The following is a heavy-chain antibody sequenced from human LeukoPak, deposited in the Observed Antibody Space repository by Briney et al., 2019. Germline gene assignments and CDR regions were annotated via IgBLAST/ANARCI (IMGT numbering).Heavy chain of an antibody. D-gene: IGHD3-10*01. Sequence: PGGSLRLSCAASGFTFTSYAMSWVRQAPGKGLEWVSTITNTGESTYFADSVKGRFTSSRDNAKNTLYLQMNSLRAEDTAVYYCARTSYGSGYYWGQGTLVTVSS. J-gene: IGHJ4*02. CDR3: ARTSYGSGYY. CDR2: ITNTGEST. V-gene: IGHV3-23*01. CDR1: GFTFTSYA.